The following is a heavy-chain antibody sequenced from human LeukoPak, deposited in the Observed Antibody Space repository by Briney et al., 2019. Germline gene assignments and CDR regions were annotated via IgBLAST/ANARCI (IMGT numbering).Heavy chain of an antibody. D-gene: IGHD1-1*01. CDR3: AKGQELDDGVFDS. CDR2: IRSNGETT. V-gene: IGHV3-23*01. J-gene: IGHJ4*02. CDR1: GFTFSSIA. Sequence: GSLRLSCAASGFTFSSIAMTWVRQAPGKGLEWVSTIRSNGETTYNADSVKGRFTISRDNSKKTLYLQLNSLRVEDTAIYYCAKGQELDDGVFDSWGQGTLVTVS.